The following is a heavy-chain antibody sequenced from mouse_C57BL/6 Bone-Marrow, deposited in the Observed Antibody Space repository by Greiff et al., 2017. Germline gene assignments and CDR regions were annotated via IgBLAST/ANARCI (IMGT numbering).Heavy chain of an antibody. CDR1: GYTFTDYN. CDR2: INPNNGGT. CDR3: ARLNDYGSSHWYFDV. V-gene: IGHV1-18*01. D-gene: IGHD1-1*01. J-gene: IGHJ1*03. Sequence: VQLQQSGPELVKPGASVKIPCKASGYTFTDYNMDWVKQSHGKSLEWIGDINPNNGGTIYNQKFKGKATLTVDKSSSTAYMELRSLTSEDTAVYYCARLNDYGSSHWYFDVWGTGTTVTVSS.